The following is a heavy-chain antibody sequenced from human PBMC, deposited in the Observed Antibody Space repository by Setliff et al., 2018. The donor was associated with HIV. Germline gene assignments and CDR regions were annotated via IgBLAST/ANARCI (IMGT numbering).Heavy chain of an antibody. Sequence: ASETLSLTCTVSGGSMSSTIYYWGWIRQPPGKGLTWIGSIYYTGGTYYNPSLKSRVTISVDTSKNQFSLKLSSVTAADTAVYYCARGLGGWSVFDPWGQGTLVTVSS. CDR2: IYYTGGT. CDR1: GGSMSSTIYY. CDR3: ARGLGGWSVFDP. J-gene: IGHJ5*02. V-gene: IGHV4-39*01.